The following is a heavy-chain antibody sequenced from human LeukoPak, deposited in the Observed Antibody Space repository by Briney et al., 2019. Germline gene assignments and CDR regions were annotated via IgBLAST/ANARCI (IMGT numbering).Heavy chain of an antibody. CDR3: ARDPSSSWAIYGMDV. Sequence: ASVKVSCKASGYTFTVYYMHWVRQAPGQGLEWMGWINPNSGGTNYAQKFQGRVTMTRDTSISTAYMELSRLSSDDTAEYYCARDPSSSWAIYGMDVWGQGTTVTVSS. CDR1: GYTFTVYY. J-gene: IGHJ6*02. D-gene: IGHD6-13*01. V-gene: IGHV1-2*02. CDR2: INPNSGGT.